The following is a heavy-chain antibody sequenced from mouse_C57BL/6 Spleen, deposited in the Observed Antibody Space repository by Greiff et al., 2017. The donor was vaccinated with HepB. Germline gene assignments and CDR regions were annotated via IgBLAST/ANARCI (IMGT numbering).Heavy chain of an antibody. CDR1: GFTFSDAW. D-gene: IGHD2-5*01. CDR3: TRAYYSNYDY. Sequence: EVMLVESGGGLVQPGGSMKLSCAASGFTFSDAWMDWVRQSPENGLEWVAEIRNKANNHATYYAESVKGRFTISRDDSKSSVYLQMNSLRAEDTGIYYCTRAYYSNYDYWGQGTLVTVSA. V-gene: IGHV6-6*01. CDR2: IRNKANNHAT. J-gene: IGHJ3*01.